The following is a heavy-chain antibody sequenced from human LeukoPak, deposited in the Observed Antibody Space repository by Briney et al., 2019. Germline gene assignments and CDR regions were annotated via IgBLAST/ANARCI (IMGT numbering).Heavy chain of an antibody. CDR1: GFTFGDYA. J-gene: IGHJ4*02. V-gene: IGHV3-49*04. CDR2: IRSKVYGGTP. Sequence: GRPLRLSCIASGFTFGDYAMTWVRPAPGKGREWVGFIRSKVYGGTPEYAASVKGRFTSSRDDSKGIAYLQMNSLKTEDPAVYYCTRDQTPYYWGQGTLVTVSS. CDR3: TRDQTPYY.